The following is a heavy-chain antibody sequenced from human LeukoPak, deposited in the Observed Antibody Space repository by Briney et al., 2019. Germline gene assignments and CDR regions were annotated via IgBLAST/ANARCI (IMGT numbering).Heavy chain of an antibody. V-gene: IGHV3-48*01. D-gene: IGHD4-23*01. CDR3: ARRLWDNGGNFDY. CDR1: GFTFSSYS. J-gene: IGHJ4*02. Sequence: GGSLRLSCAASGFTFSSYSMNWVRQAPGKGLEWILYISTSGSTIYYADSVKGRFTISRDNANKSLYLQMDSLRAEDTAVYYCARRLWDNGGNFDYWGQGTLVTVSS. CDR2: ISTSGSTI.